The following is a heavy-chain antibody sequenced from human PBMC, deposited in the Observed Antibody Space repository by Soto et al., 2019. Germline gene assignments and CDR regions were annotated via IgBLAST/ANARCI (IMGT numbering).Heavy chain of an antibody. J-gene: IGHJ4*02. CDR1: GFTFSSYW. CDR3: ARECPYGSGSYPFDY. D-gene: IGHD3-10*01. V-gene: IGHV3-7*01. Sequence: EVQLVESGGGLVQPGGPLRLSCAASGFTFSSYWMSWVRQAPGKGLEWVANIKQDGSEKYYVDSVKGRFTISRDNAKNSLYLQMNSLRAEDTAVYYCARECPYGSGSYPFDYWGQGTLVTVSS. CDR2: IKQDGSEK.